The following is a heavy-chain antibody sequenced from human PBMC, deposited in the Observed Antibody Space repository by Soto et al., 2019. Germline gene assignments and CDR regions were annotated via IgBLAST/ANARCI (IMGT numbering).Heavy chain of an antibody. V-gene: IGHV3-30*18. CDR1: GFTFSTYG. CDR2: ISYDGTNR. CDR3: AKDQSGYDHYAMDV. Sequence: QVQLVESGGGVVQPGRSLSLSCAASGFTFSTYGMHWVRQAPGKALEWVAVISYDGTNRNHADSVKGRFTISRDNSKNTLHLQMSSLRAEDTAVYYCAKDQSGYDHYAMDVWGQGTGVTVSS. D-gene: IGHD3-3*01. J-gene: IGHJ6*02.